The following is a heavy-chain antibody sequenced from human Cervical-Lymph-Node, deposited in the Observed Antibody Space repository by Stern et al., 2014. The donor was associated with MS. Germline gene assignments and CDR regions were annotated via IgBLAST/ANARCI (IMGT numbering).Heavy chain of an antibody. CDR1: GFTFITSS. V-gene: IGHV3-21*01. Sequence: EVQLVQSGGGLVKPGGSLRLSCAVSGFTFITSSMNWVRQAPGKGLEWVSSNSSPATYIYYADSVKGRFTISRDNAKNSLYLQMNSLSPQDTAVYYCARAYGGNSEGDYWGQGTLVIVSS. D-gene: IGHD4-23*01. CDR2: NSSPATYI. J-gene: IGHJ4*02. CDR3: ARAYGGNSEGDY.